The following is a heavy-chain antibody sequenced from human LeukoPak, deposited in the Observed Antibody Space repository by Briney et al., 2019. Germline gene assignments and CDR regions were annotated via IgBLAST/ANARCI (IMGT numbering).Heavy chain of an antibody. D-gene: IGHD3-10*01. CDR2: ISSSSSYI. CDR3: AKNTYGSGSPYYFDY. Sequence: AGGSLRLSCAASGFTFSSYSMNWVRQAPGKGLEWVSSISSSSSYIYYADSVKGRFTISRDNAKNSLYLQMNSLRAEDTAVYYCAKNTYGSGSPYYFDYWGQGTLVTVSS. J-gene: IGHJ4*02. V-gene: IGHV3-21*04. CDR1: GFTFSSYS.